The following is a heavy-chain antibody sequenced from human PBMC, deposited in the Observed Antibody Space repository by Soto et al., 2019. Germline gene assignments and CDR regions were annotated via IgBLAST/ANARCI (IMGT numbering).Heavy chain of an antibody. CDR1: GGSISSDY. CDR2: IYYSGST. D-gene: IGHD3-10*01. Sequence: SETLSLTCTVSGGSISSDYWSWSRQPPGKGLEWIGYIYYSGSTNYNPSLKSRVTISVDTSKNQFSLKLSSVTAADTAVYYCARDLGYGSGSYPKTNYYYYYMDVWGKGTTVT. V-gene: IGHV4-59*01. CDR3: ARDLGYGSGSYPKTNYYYYYMDV. J-gene: IGHJ6*03.